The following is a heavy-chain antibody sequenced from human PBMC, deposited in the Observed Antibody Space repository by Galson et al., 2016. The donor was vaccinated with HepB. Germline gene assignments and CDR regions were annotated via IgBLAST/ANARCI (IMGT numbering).Heavy chain of an antibody. CDR2: IWYDGGNK. CDR3: ARGPIKLLYLGIDH. J-gene: IGHJ4*02. Sequence: SLRLSCAASGFTFSKFAMHWVRQPPGKGLEWVGVIWYDGGNKYYGESVKGRFTISRDNANDTMYLQMNNLRAEDTAVYFCARGPIKLLYLGIDHWGQGTPVTV. V-gene: IGHV3-33*01. D-gene: IGHD3-10*01. CDR1: GFTFSKFA.